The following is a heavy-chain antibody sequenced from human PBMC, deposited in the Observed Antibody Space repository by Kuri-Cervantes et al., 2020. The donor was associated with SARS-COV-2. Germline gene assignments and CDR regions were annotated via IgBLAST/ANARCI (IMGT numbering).Heavy chain of an antibody. Sequence: GGSLRLSCAASGFTFSSYSMNWVRQAPGKGLEWVSSISSSSSYIYYADSVKGRFTISRDNAKSSLYLQMNSLRAEDTAVYYCARVTTVTEGYWGQGTLVTVSS. CDR3: ARVTTVTEGY. CDR2: ISSSSSYI. CDR1: GFTFSSYS. V-gene: IGHV3-21*01. D-gene: IGHD4-11*01. J-gene: IGHJ4*02.